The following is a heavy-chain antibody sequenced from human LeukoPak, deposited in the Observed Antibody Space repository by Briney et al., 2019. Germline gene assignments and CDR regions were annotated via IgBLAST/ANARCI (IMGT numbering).Heavy chain of an antibody. CDR1: GLTFSNYA. CDR2: ITASAAST. J-gene: IGHJ4*02. CDR3: AKHFGASSGYAFDF. Sequence: GGSLRLSCEASGLTFSNYAMSWVRKAPGKGLEWVSTITASAASTYYTDSVRGRFTISRDNSKSTLYLQMSNLRAEDTAVYYCAKHFGASSGYAFDFWGQGTLVTVSS. V-gene: IGHV3-23*01. D-gene: IGHD5-12*01.